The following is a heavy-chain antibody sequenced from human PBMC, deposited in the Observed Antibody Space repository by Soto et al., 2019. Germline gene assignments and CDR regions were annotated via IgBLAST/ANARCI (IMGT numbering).Heavy chain of an antibody. CDR1: GGSISSYY. J-gene: IGHJ3*02. Sequence: QVQLQESGPGLVKPSETLSLTCTVSGGSISSYYWSWIRQPPGKGLEWVGYIYYSGNTNYNPSLKSRVTRSLATSTNQFSLKLSSVTAADTAVYYCARQVGGVDAFDIWGQGTVVTVSS. V-gene: IGHV4-59*08. CDR2: IYYSGNT. CDR3: ARQVGGVDAFDI. D-gene: IGHD2-2*01.